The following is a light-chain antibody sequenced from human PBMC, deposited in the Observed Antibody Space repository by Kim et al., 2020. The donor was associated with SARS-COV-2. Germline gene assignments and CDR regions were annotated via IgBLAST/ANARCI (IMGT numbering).Light chain of an antibody. J-gene: IGLJ1*01. CDR1: IIGGIK. Sequence: SAGITSGRHIIGGIKVHGCQEEAGQDPVLVISYDKDRPAGIPERFSGSNSGNAATLTIISVEAGDEAEYFCQVWDSTSDHPGYVFGTGTKVSVL. V-gene: IGLV3-21*04. CDR2: YDK. CDR3: QVWDSTSDHPGYV.